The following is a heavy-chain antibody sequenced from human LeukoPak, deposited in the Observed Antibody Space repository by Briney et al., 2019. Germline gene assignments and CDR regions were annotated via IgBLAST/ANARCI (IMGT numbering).Heavy chain of an antibody. J-gene: IGHJ4*02. CDR3: AREPPYCSSTSCYRGGFDY. Sequence: GASVKVSCKASGYTFTGYYMHWVRQAPGQGLEWMGWTNPNSGGTNYAQKFQGRVTMTRDTSISTAYMELSRLRSDDTAVYYCAREPPYCSSTSCYRGGFDYWGQGTLVTVSS. CDR1: GYTFTGYY. CDR2: TNPNSGGT. D-gene: IGHD2-2*02. V-gene: IGHV1-2*02.